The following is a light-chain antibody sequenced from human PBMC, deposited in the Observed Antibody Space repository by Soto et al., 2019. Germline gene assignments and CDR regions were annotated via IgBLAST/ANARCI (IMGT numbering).Light chain of an antibody. CDR2: GTS. Sequence: EIVLTQSPSTLSLSPGERATLSCRASLSVTSTYLAWYQQKPGQAPRLLIYGTSSRATGIPDRFSGSGSGTDFTLTISRLEPEDFAVYYCQQYGSSPYTFGQGTKLEIK. V-gene: IGKV3-20*01. CDR3: QQYGSSPYT. CDR1: LSVTSTY. J-gene: IGKJ2*01.